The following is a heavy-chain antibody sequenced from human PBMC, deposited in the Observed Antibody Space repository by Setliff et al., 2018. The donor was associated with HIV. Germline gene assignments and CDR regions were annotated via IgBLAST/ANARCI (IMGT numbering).Heavy chain of an antibody. CDR3: ARDGWDYYGSGTYPPLYYFDS. V-gene: IGHV1-69*06. J-gene: IGHJ4*01. CDR1: GDTSRSYA. CDR2: IIPILATS. Sequence: SVKVSCKASGDTSRSYAISWVRQAPGQGLEWMGRIIPILATSNYTQKFQGRVTITADKSTRTAYMELSSLRSEDTAVYYCARDGWDYYGSGTYPPLYYFDSWGQGTLVTVSS. D-gene: IGHD3-10*01.